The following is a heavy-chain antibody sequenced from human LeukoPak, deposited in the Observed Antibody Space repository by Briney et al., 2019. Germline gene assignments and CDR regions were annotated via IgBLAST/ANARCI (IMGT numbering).Heavy chain of an antibody. CDR2: IYPNSGGT. Sequence: GASVKVSCKASGYTFTSFGISWVRQAPGQGLEWMGWIYPNSGGTRYAQKFQGRVTMTGDTSITTAYMELSRLTSDDTAVYYCAKEGGTSGSGRKYFDYWGPGTLVTVSS. V-gene: IGHV1-2*02. D-gene: IGHD3-10*01. CDR1: GYTFTSFG. J-gene: IGHJ4*02. CDR3: AKEGGTSGSGRKYFDY.